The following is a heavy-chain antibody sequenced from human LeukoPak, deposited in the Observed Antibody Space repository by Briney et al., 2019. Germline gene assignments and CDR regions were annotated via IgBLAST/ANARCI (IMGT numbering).Heavy chain of an antibody. Sequence: GGSLRLSCAASGFTFSSYAMSWVRQAPGKGLEWVSAISGSGGSTYYADSVKGRFTISRDNSKNTLYLQMNSLRAEDTAVYYCAKDVRFLEWLSKYYFDYWGQGTLVTVSS. V-gene: IGHV3-23*01. J-gene: IGHJ4*02. CDR1: GFTFSSYA. D-gene: IGHD3-3*01. CDR2: ISGSGGST. CDR3: AKDVRFLEWLSKYYFDY.